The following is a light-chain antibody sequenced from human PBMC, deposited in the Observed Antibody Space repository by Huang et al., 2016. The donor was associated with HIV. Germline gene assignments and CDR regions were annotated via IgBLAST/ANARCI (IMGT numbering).Light chain of an antibody. CDR2: AAS. CDR3: QKYNSAPWT. Sequence: DIQMTQSPSSLSASVGDRVTITCRASQGISNYLAWYQQKPGKVPKLLIYAASTLQSGVPSRVSVSGSGTDFTLTISSLQPEDVATYDCQKYNSAPWTFGQGTKVEIK. V-gene: IGKV1-27*01. CDR1: QGISNY. J-gene: IGKJ1*01.